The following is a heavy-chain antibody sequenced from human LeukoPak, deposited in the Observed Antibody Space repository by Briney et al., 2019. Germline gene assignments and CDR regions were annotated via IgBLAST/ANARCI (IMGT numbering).Heavy chain of an antibody. V-gene: IGHV3-23*01. Sequence: GGSLRLSCAAPGFNFNIYAMSWVRQAPGEGLEWVSAMSGSGGTTYYADSVKGRFTISRDNSQNTVYLQMNSLRAEDTAVYYCAKDDLRSSWSYFFDSWGQGTLVTVSS. CDR1: GFNFNIYA. CDR2: MSGSGGTT. J-gene: IGHJ4*02. CDR3: AKDDLRSSWSYFFDS. D-gene: IGHD6-13*01.